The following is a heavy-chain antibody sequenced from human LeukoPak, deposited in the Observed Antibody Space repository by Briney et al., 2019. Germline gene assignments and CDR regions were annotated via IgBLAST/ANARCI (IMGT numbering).Heavy chain of an antibody. CDR2: INPSAGST. J-gene: IGHJ4*02. D-gene: IGHD3-22*01. CDR3: ARRAPEGYYYRSGSSDY. Sequence: ASVKVSPKSCGYPFNSYYMHWVRQAPGQGLEWMGIINPSAGSTTYAQKFQGRVTMTRDTSTSTVYMELSSLRSDDTAVYYCARRAPEGYYYRSGSSDYWGQGTLVTVSS. CDR1: GYPFNSYY. V-gene: IGHV1-46*02.